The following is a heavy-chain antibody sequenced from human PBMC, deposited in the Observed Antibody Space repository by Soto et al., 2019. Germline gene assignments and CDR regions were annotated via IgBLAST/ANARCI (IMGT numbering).Heavy chain of an antibody. CDR1: GFTFSSYS. J-gene: IGHJ3*02. CDR2: ISSSSSYI. Sequence: EVQLVESGGGLVKPGGSLRLSCAASGFTFSSYSMNWVRQAPGKGLEWVSSISSSSSYIYYADSVKGRFTISRDNAKNSLYPQMNSLRAEDTAVYYCARDPAAGTGDAFDIWGQGTMVTVSS. D-gene: IGHD6-13*01. V-gene: IGHV3-21*01. CDR3: ARDPAAGTGDAFDI.